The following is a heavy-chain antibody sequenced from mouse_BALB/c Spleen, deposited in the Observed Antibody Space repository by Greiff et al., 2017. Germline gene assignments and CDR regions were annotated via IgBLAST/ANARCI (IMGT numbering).Heavy chain of an antibody. V-gene: IGHV2-9*02. Sequence: VQLQESGPGLVAPSQSLSITCTVSGFSLTSYGVHWVRQPPGKGLEWLGVIWAGGSTNYNSALMSRLSISKDNSKSQVFLKMNSLQTDDTAMYYCARVELTWFAYWGQGTLVTVSA. CDR1: GFSLTSYG. J-gene: IGHJ3*01. CDR3: ARVELTWFAY. CDR2: IWAGGST.